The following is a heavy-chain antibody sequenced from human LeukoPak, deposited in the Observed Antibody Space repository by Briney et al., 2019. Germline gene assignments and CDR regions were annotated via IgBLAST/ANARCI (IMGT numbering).Heavy chain of an antibody. V-gene: IGHV1-69*05. CDR3: ARGYGDLNWFDP. J-gene: IGHJ5*02. CDR2: IIPILGTA. Sequence: SVKVSCKASGGTFSSYAISWVRQAPGQGLEWMGGIIPILGTANYAQKFQGRVTITTDESTSTAYMELSSLRSEDTAVYYCARGYGDLNWFDPWGQGTLVTVSS. CDR1: GGTFSSYA. D-gene: IGHD4-17*01.